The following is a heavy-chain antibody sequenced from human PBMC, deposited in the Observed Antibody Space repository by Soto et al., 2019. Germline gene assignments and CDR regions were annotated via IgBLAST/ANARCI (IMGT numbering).Heavy chain of an antibody. CDR1: GFTFSSYA. J-gene: IGHJ6*02. CDR3: ARDRLHHRSYYYYGMDV. Sequence: QVQLVESGGGVVQPGRSLRLSCAASGFTFSSYAMHWVRQAPGKGLEWVAVISYDGSNKYYADSVKGRFTISRDNSKNTRYLQMNSLRAEDTAVYYCARDRLHHRSYYYYGMDVWGQGTTVTVSS. CDR2: ISYDGSNK. V-gene: IGHV3-30-3*01. D-gene: IGHD6-25*01.